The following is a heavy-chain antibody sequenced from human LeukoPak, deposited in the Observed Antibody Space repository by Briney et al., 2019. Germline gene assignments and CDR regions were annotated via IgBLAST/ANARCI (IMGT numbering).Heavy chain of an antibody. CDR2: IIPIFGTA. J-gene: IGHJ5*02. V-gene: IGHV1-69*05. D-gene: IGHD1-26*01. CDR3: ARESGGLFDP. CDR1: GGTFSSYA. Sequence: GASVKVSCKASGGTFSSYAISWVRQAPGQGLELMGGIIPIFGTANYAQKFQGRVTITTDESTSTAYMEQSSLRSEDTAVYYCARESGGLFDPWGQGTLVTVSS.